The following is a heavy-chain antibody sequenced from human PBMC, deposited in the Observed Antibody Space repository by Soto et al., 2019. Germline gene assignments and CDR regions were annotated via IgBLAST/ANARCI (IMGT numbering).Heavy chain of an antibody. CDR2: ISWNSGTI. Sequence: PGGSLRLSCGASGFPFDEYGMHWVRQAPGKGLEWGSGISWNSGTIGYAGSVKGRFTLSGDNAKKSPYPQKSRLRGGGTGLYLLAKSTGGTANGMDVWGKGTRVTVPS. CDR1: GFPFDEYG. V-gene: IGHV3-9*01. D-gene: IGHD2-8*02. J-gene: IGHJ6*04. CDR3: AKSTGGTANGMDV.